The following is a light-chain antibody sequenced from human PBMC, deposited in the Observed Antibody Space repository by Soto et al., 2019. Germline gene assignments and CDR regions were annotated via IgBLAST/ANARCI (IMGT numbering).Light chain of an antibody. J-gene: IGKJ5*01. Sequence: EIVLTQSPATLSSFPGDRVNRSCRASQSVNSKLAWYQQKPGQPPRLLISGASRRATGIPDRFSGSGSETDFTLTINRLAPEDFALYYCQHYHSGHRIAFGQGTRLENK. CDR2: GAS. CDR3: QHYHSGHRIA. V-gene: IGKV3-20*01. CDR1: QSVNSK.